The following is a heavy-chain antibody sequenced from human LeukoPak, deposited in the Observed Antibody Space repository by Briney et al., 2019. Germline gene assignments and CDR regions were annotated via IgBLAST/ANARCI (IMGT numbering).Heavy chain of an antibody. CDR1: GGSISSYY. Sequence: PSETLSLTCTVSGGSISSYYWSWIRQPPGKGLEWIGYIYFSGSTNYNPSLKSRVTISVDTSKNQFSLKLNSVTAADTAVYYCARGPQAGNLDYWGQGTLVTVSS. CDR2: IYFSGST. J-gene: IGHJ4*02. D-gene: IGHD1-14*01. CDR3: ARGPQAGNLDY. V-gene: IGHV4-59*01.